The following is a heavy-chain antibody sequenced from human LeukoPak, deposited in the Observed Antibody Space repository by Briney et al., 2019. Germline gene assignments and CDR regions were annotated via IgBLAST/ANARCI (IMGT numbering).Heavy chain of an antibody. V-gene: IGHV4-34*01. J-gene: IGHJ4*02. Sequence: SETLSLTCAVYGGSFSGYYWSWIRQPPGKGLEWIGEINHSGSTNYNPSLKSRVTISVDTSKNQFSLKLSSVTAADTAVYYCARVRLQYDFWSGYHHPAYYFDYWGQGTLVTVSS. D-gene: IGHD3-3*01. CDR1: GGSFSGYY. CDR2: INHSGST. CDR3: ARVRLQYDFWSGYHHPAYYFDY.